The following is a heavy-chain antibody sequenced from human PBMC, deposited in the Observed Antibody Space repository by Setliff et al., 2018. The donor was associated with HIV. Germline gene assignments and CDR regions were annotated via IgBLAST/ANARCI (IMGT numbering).Heavy chain of an antibody. CDR3: ARGDGTKYYYYYYMDV. CDR2: INKDGSQT. CDR1: GFTFSSYW. J-gene: IGHJ6*03. D-gene: IGHD1-7*01. V-gene: IGHV3-7*03. Sequence: LSLSCATSGFTFSSYWMSWVRQAPGKGLEWVANINKDGSQTYYVDSVKGRFTISRDNAKNSLYLQMNSLRAEDTAVYYCARGDGTKYYYYYYMDVWGKGTTVTVSS.